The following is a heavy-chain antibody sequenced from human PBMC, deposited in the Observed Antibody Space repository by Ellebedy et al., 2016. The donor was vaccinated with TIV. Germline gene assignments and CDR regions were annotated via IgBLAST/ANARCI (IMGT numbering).Heavy chain of an antibody. CDR1: DFTFSSYG. J-gene: IGHJ6*02. Sequence: GGSLRLSCVASDFTFSSYGMHWVRQAPGKGLEWLTFISYDGSDKYYLASVKGRFTISRDNSRHTLYLQMNNLRSEDTAVYYCAKEAYDILTGSQMYGVDVWGQGTTVTVS. D-gene: IGHD3-9*01. CDR3: AKEAYDILTGSQMYGVDV. CDR2: ISYDGSDK. V-gene: IGHV3-30*18.